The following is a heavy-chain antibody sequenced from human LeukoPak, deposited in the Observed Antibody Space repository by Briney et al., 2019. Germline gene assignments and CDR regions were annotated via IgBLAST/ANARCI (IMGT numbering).Heavy chain of an antibody. CDR2: INGDGSST. D-gene: IGHD3-22*01. CDR1: GFTFSSYW. V-gene: IGHV3-74*01. Sequence: GGSLRLSCAASGFTFSSYWMHRVRQAPGKGLVWVSRINGDGSSTTYADSVKGRFTISRDNAKNTLYLQMNGLRAEDTAVYYCVRDLVVTSAYWGQGTLVTVSS. CDR3: VRDLVVTSAY. J-gene: IGHJ4*02.